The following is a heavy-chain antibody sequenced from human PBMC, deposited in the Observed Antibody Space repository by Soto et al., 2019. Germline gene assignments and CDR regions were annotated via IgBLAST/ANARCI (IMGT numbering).Heavy chain of an antibody. V-gene: IGHV5-51*01. J-gene: IGHJ4*02. CDR1: GYSFTTYW. Sequence: GESLKISCQGSGYSFTTYWIGWVRQMPGKGLEWMGIIYPGDSDTRYSPSFQGQVTISADKSISTAYLQWSSLKASDTAMYYCARLDCSGGYCYIFDYWGQGTLVTVSS. CDR2: IYPGDSDT. D-gene: IGHD2-15*01. CDR3: ARLDCSGGYCYIFDY.